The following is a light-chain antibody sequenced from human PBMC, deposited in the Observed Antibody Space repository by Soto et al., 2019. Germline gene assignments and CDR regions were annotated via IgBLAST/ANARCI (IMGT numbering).Light chain of an antibody. CDR2: GAS. CDR3: QQYENLPT. CDR1: QSVRGN. Sequence: EIVLTHSPGTLSLSPGERATLSCRASQSVRGNLAWYQQKPGQAPRLLIYGASIRATGIPARFSGSGSGTDFTLTISRLQPEDIATYYCQQYENLPTFGQGTRLEIK. V-gene: IGKV3D-15*01. J-gene: IGKJ5*01.